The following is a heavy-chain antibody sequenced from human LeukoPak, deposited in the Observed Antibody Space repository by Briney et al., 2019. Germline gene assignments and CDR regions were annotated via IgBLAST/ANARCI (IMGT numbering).Heavy chain of an antibody. Sequence: SQTLSLTCTVSGGSISSVDYYWSWIRQPPGKGLEWIGEINHSGGTNYNPSLKSRVTISVDTSKNQFSLKLSSVTAADTAVYYCARAEGYCSSTSRSEYFQHWGQGTLVTVSS. CDR2: INHSGGT. V-gene: IGHV4-30-4*08. J-gene: IGHJ1*01. CDR1: GGSISSVDYY. D-gene: IGHD2-2*01. CDR3: ARAEGYCSSTSRSEYFQH.